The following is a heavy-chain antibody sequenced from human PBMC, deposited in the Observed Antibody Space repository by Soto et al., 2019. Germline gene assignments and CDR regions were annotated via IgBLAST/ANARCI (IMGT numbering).Heavy chain of an antibody. V-gene: IGHV4-34*01. J-gene: IGHJ6*01. D-gene: IGHD6-6*01. CDR2: INHSGST. Sequence: SETLSLTCAVHGEPLSGYYWSWIRQSPGKGLEWIGEINHSGSTNYNPSLKSRVTVSVDTSKNHFSLKLSSVTAADTAVYYCARAYSTSSIYYYYGMDVWGQGTTVTVS. CDR1: GEPLSGYY. CDR3: ARAYSTSSIYYYYGMDV.